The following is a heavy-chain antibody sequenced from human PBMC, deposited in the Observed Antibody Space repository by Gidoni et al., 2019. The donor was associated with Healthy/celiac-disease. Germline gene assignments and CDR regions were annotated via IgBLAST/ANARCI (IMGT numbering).Heavy chain of an antibody. J-gene: IGHJ4*02. D-gene: IGHD6-13*01. CDR1: GFPLSSYS. CDR3: AKKPPPGIAAADYYFDY. Sequence: EVQLLESGGGLVQPGGSLRLSCAASGFPLSSYSMSWVRQAPGKGLEWVSARSGSGGSTYYADSVKGRFTISRDKSKNTLYLQMNSLRAEDTAVYYCAKKPPPGIAAADYYFDYWGQGTLVTVSS. V-gene: IGHV3-23*01. CDR2: RSGSGGST.